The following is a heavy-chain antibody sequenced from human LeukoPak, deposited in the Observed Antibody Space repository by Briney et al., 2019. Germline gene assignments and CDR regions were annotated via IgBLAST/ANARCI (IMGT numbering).Heavy chain of an antibody. CDR3: ARENLVH. D-gene: IGHD1-14*01. CDR1: GFIVSDSY. Sequence: QAGGSLRLSCAASGFIVSDSYMSWVRQAPGRGLEWVSVIYTGGITKYADSVKGRFTISRDNSKSTVYLQMNNLSDEDTGVYFCARENLVHWGQGTLVIVSS. V-gene: IGHV3-66*01. CDR2: IYTGGIT. J-gene: IGHJ4*02.